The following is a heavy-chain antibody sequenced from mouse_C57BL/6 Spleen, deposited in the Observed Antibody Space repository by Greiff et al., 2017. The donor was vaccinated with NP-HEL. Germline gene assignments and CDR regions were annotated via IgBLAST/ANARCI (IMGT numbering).Heavy chain of an antibody. CDR1: GFTFSSYG. J-gene: IGHJ2*01. CDR2: ISSGGSYT. Sequence: EVQRVESGGDLVKPGGSLKLSCAASGFTFSSYGMSWVRQTPDKRLEWVATISSGGSYTYYPDSVKGRFTIARDNAKNTLYLQMSSLKSEDTAMYYCARRGDSSKQTHPYFDYWGQGTTLTVSS. D-gene: IGHD1-1*01. CDR3: ARRGDSSKQTHPYFDY. V-gene: IGHV5-6*01.